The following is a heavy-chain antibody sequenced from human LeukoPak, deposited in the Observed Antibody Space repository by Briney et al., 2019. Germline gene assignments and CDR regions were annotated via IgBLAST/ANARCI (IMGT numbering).Heavy chain of an antibody. Sequence: SETLSLTCAVYGGSFSGYYWSWIRQPPGKGLGWIGEINHSGSTNYNPSLKSRVTISVDTSKNQFSLKLSSVTAADTAVYYCARRQQWLVRGTHIDYWGQGTLVTVSS. CDR2: INHSGST. J-gene: IGHJ4*02. V-gene: IGHV4-34*01. CDR3: ARRQQWLVRGTHIDY. D-gene: IGHD6-19*01. CDR1: GGSFSGYY.